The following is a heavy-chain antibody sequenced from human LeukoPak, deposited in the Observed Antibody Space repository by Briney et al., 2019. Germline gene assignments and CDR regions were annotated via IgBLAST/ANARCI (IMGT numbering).Heavy chain of an antibody. CDR1: GGSISSSSYY. CDR2: IYYSGST. CDR3: ARLRVVPAASGPGYYYYGMDV. J-gene: IGHJ6*02. V-gene: IGHV4-39*01. D-gene: IGHD2-2*01. Sequence: SETLSLTCTVSGGSISSSSYYWGWIRQPPGKGLEWIGSIYYSGSTYYNPSLKSRVTISVDTSKNQFSLKLSSVTAADTAVYYCARLRVVPAASGPGYYYYGMDVWGQGTTVTVSS.